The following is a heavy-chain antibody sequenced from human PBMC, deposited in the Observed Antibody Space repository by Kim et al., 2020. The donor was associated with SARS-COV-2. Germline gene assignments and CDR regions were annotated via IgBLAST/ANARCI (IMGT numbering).Heavy chain of an antibody. Sequence: GGSLRRSCAASGITFSSYWMTWVRQAPGKGLEWVANIKEDGSEKYYVDSVRGRFTISRDNAKNSLYLQMNSLRAEDTAVYYCVRDMTQSYYDHIWGSYLNWGQGTLVTVSS. CDR2: IKEDGSEK. V-gene: IGHV3-7*01. CDR3: VRDMTQSYYDHIWGSYLN. CDR1: GITFSSYW. J-gene: IGHJ4*02. D-gene: IGHD3-16*02.